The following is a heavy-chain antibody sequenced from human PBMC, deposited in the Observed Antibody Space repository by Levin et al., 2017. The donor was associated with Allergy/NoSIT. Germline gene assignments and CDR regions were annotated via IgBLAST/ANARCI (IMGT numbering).Heavy chain of an antibody. CDR2: INPNSGGT. CDR1: GYTFTGYY. J-gene: IGHJ5*02. CDR3: ARDYRVRGGFDP. Sequence: ASVKVSCKASGYTFTGYYMHWVRQAPGQGLEWMGRINPNSGGTNYAQKFQGRVTMTRDTSISTAYMELSRLRSDDTAVYYCARDYRVRGGFDPWGQGTLVTVSS. D-gene: IGHD4-11*01. V-gene: IGHV1-2*06.